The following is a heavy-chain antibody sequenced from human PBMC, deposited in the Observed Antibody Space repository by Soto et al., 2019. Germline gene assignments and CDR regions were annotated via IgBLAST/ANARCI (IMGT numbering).Heavy chain of an antibody. J-gene: IGHJ4*02. V-gene: IGHV4-59*01. CDR3: ARGLGMATKPIDY. CDR2: IYYSGST. CDR1: GGSISNYY. Sequence: QVQLQESGPGLVKPSETRSLTCTVSGGSISNYYWSWIRQPPGKGLEWIGYIYYSGSTNYNPSLKSRVTISVDTSKNQFSLKLNSVTAADTAVYYCARGLGMATKPIDYWGQGTLVTVSS.